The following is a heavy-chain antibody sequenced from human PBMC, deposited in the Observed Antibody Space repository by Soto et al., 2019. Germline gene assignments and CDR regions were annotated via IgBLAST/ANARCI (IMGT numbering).Heavy chain of an antibody. J-gene: IGHJ4*02. D-gene: IGHD2-2*01. Sequence: GGSLRLSCTASGFTFTYYAFSWVRQAPGKGLEWVSAISANGQGIYYADSVSGRFTISRDNSKNTVFLHMDSLRAEDTAVYYCAKDRDYPRDQFHYWGQGTLVTVSS. CDR1: GFTFTYYA. CDR3: AKDRDYPRDQFHY. CDR2: ISANGQGI. V-gene: IGHV3-23*01.